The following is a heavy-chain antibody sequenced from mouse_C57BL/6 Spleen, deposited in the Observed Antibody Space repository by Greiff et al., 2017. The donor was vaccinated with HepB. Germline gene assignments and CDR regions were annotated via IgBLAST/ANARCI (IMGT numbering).Heavy chain of an antibody. Sequence: EVQVVESGPSLVRPSQTLSLTCTVTGFSINSDCYWIWIRQFPGNKLEYIGYTFYSGITYYNPSLESRTYITRDTSKNQFSLKLSSVTTEDTATYYCARAYYGSSLYAMDYWGQGTSVTVSS. CDR1: GFSINSDCY. D-gene: IGHD1-1*01. J-gene: IGHJ4*01. CDR3: ARAYYGSSLYAMDY. V-gene: IGHV3-3*01. CDR2: TFYSGIT.